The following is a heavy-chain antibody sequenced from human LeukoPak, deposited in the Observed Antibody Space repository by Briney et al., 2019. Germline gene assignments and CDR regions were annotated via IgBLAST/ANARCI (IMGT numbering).Heavy chain of an antibody. V-gene: IGHV3-66*01. CDR2: IYSGGST. J-gene: IGHJ4*02. CDR3: AKGGEFRKYYFDY. Sequence: GGSLRLSCAASGFTLSSNYVGWVRQAPGKGLEWVSHIYSGGSTYHADSVKGRFTISRATSENMVFLQMNSLRAEDTAVYYCAKGGEFRKYYFDYWGQGTLVTVSS. D-gene: IGHD3-16*01. CDR1: GFTLSSNY.